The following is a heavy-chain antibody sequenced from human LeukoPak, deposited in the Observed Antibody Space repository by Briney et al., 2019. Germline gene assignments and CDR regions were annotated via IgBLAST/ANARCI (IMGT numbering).Heavy chain of an antibody. CDR3: AGHHPRNTVDF. CDR1: GGSISSYY. CDR2: ISDIGSI. D-gene: IGHD2/OR15-2a*01. Sequence: SETLSLTCTVSGGSISSYYWSWIRQPPGKGLEWIAYISDIGSINYNPSLKSRVTISLDTSKNQFSLKLSSVTASDTAVYYCAGHHPRNTVDFWGQGTLVTVSS. V-gene: IGHV4-59*08. J-gene: IGHJ4*02.